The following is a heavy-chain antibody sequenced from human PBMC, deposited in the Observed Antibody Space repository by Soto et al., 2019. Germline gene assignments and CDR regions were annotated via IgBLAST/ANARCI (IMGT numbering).Heavy chain of an antibody. CDR2: IYSGGST. D-gene: IGHD2-21*01. CDR3: ARVPSITWPYFDY. CDR1: GFTVSSNY. Sequence: PGGSLRLSCAASGFTVSSNYMSWVRQAPGKGLEWVSVIYSGGSTYYADSVKGRFTISRHNSKNTLYLQMNSLRAEDTAVYYCARVPSITWPYFDYWGQGTLVTVSS. V-gene: IGHV3-53*04. J-gene: IGHJ4*02.